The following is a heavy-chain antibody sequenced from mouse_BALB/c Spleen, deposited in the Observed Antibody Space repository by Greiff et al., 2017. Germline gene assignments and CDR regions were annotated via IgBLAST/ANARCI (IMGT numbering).Heavy chain of an antibody. D-gene: IGHD1-1*01. CDR2: IDPSDSET. CDR1: GYTFTSYW. CDR3: AREGGVLITTVPYYFDY. J-gene: IGHJ2*01. Sequence: VQLQQSGAELVKPGAPVKLSCKASGYTFTSYWMNWVKQRPGRGLEWIGRIDPSDSETHYNQKFKDKATLTVDKSSSTAYIQLSSLTSEDSAVYYCAREGGVLITTVPYYFDYWGQGTTLTVSS. V-gene: IGHV1-69*02.